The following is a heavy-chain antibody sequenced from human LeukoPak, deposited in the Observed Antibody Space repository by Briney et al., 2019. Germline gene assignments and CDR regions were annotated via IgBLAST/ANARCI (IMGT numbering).Heavy chain of an antibody. Sequence: GMSLRLSCAASRFTFDDYAMHWVRQAPGKGLEWGSGISWSRGNIGYADSVKGRFTISRDNAKNSLYLQMNSLRAEDTALYCCAKGLKVLKVGYWGQGTLVTVSS. CDR2: ISWSRGNI. CDR1: RFTFDDYA. V-gene: IGHV3-9*01. J-gene: IGHJ4*02. CDR3: AKGLKVLKVGY. D-gene: IGHD4/OR15-4a*01.